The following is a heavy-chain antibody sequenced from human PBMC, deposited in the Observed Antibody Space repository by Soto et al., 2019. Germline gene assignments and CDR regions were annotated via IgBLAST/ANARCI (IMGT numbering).Heavy chain of an antibody. Sequence: SETLSLTCTVSVGSISSSSYYWFWIRHGPGQGRVGIGSTYYSGTSNYNPALQSRITISMDTTKKQFPLMLSPVNAAETADYYCVRDRANAPEYFDHWGQGTLVTVSS. CDR1: VGSISSSSYY. J-gene: IGHJ4*02. CDR3: VRDRANAPEYFDH. CDR2: TYYSGTS. V-gene: IGHV4-39*06.